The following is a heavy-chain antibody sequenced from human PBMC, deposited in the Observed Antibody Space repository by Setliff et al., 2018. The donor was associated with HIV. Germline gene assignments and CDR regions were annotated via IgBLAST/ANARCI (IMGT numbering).Heavy chain of an antibody. CDR1: GDSINTHY. V-gene: IGHV4-59*11. CDR3: ARSTVGVGATFP. Sequence: SETLSLTCTVSGDSINTHYWSWIRQPPGKGLEWIGYVSHTGNTNSNPSLKSRVTISVDASKNEFSLRLRSVTAADTAIYYCARSTVGVGATFPWGRGTLVTVSS. D-gene: IGHD1-26*01. CDR2: VSHTGNT. J-gene: IGHJ4*02.